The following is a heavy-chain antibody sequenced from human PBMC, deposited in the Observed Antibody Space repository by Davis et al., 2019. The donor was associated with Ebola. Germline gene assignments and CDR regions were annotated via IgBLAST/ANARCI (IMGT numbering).Heavy chain of an antibody. Sequence: GESLKISCAASGFTFSGSAMHWVRQASGKGLEWVGRIRSKANNYATAYAASVKGRFTISRDDSKNTLYLQMNSLRAEDTAVYYCARDIAVAVYYYGMDVWGQGTTVTVSS. CDR2: IRSKANNYAT. CDR3: ARDIAVAVYYYGMDV. J-gene: IGHJ6*02. D-gene: IGHD6-19*01. CDR1: GFTFSGSA. V-gene: IGHV3-73*01.